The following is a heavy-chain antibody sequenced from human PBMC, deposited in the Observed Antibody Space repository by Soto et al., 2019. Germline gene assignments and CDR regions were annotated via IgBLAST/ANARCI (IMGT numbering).Heavy chain of an antibody. V-gene: IGHV3-48*01. CDR1: GFTFSRYS. CDR3: ARPTPYSSSWYDAFDI. Sequence: EVQLVESGGGLVQPGGSLRLSCAASGFTFSRYSMNWVGQAPGKGLEWVSYISSSSSTIYYADSVKGRFTISRDNAKNSLYLQMNSLRAEDTAVYYCARPTPYSSSWYDAFDIWGQGTMVTVSS. CDR2: ISSSSSTI. J-gene: IGHJ3*02. D-gene: IGHD6-13*01.